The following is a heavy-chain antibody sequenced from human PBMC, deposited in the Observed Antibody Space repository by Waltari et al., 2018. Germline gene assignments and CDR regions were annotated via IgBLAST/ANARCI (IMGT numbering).Heavy chain of an antibody. CDR1: GDSMSERGW. V-gene: IGHV4-4*02. CDR3: ARDRGRGLYLDS. Sequence: QLQLQQSGPGLVKPSESLSLTCAVSGDSMSERGWWSWVRQPPGKGLEWIGQIHRSGRSNYNPSLESRVTLSIDTSNKQFSLRLPSATAADTAVYYCARDRGRGLYLDSWGQGTLVTVSP. CDR2: IHRSGRS. J-gene: IGHJ4*02. D-gene: IGHD2-15*01.